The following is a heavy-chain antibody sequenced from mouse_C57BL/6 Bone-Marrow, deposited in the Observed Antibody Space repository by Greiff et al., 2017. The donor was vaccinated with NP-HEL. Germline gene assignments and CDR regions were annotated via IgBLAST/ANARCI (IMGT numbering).Heavy chain of an antibody. D-gene: IGHD1-1*01. J-gene: IGHJ3*01. Sequence: EVHLVESGGDLVKPGGSLKLSCAASGFTFSSYGMSWVRQTPDERLEWVATISSGGSYTYYPDSVKGRFTISRDNAKNTLYLQMSSLKSEDTAMYYCARGRGFYYGSPAWFAYWGQGTLVTVSA. CDR3: ARGRGFYYGSPAWFAY. CDR2: ISSGGSYT. V-gene: IGHV5-6*01. CDR1: GFTFSSYG.